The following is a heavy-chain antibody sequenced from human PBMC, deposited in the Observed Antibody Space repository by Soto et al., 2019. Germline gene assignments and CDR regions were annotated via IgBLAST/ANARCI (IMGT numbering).Heavy chain of an antibody. J-gene: IGHJ4*02. D-gene: IGHD3-10*01. CDR3: ARDSTYYYGSGSYSYY. V-gene: IGHV3-7*01. CDR1: GFTFSSYW. Sequence: QPGGSLRLSCAASGFTFSSYWMSWVRQAPGKGLEWVANIKQDGSEKYYVDSVKGRFTISRDNAKNSLYLQMNSLRAEDTAVYYCARDSTYYYGSGSYSYYWGRGSLVTVSS. CDR2: IKQDGSEK.